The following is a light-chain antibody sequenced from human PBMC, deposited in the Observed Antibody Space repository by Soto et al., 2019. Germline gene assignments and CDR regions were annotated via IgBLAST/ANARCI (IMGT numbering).Light chain of an antibody. V-gene: IGKV1-5*03. CDR3: HLSICDSEG. J-gene: IGKJ1*01. Sequence: DSQMTRSPSTLSGSVGDRVTITCRASQTISSWLVWYQQKPGKAPKLLIYKASTLKSGVPSRFSGSGSGTEFTLTICSLQPDDFATCCSHLSICDSEGFGDGTMV. CDR1: QTISSW. CDR2: KAS.